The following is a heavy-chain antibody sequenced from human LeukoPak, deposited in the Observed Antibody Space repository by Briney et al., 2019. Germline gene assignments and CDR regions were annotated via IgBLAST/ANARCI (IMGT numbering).Heavy chain of an antibody. CDR2: IYYSGST. J-gene: IGHJ4*02. Sequence: SETLSLTCTVSGASIRSSIYYWGWIRQPPGKGLEWIGSIYYSGSTYYHPSLKSRVTISVDTSNNQFSLKLSSVTAADTAVYYCTRLPSYCGGDCYPYSIDYWGQGTLVTVSS. D-gene: IGHD2-21*02. CDR1: GASIRSSIYY. CDR3: TRLPSYCGGDCYPYSIDY. V-gene: IGHV4-39*01.